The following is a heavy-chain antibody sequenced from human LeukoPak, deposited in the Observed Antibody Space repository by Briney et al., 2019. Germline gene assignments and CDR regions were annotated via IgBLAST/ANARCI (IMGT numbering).Heavy chain of an antibody. CDR2: IYYSGST. J-gene: IGHJ4*02. D-gene: IGHD6-13*01. CDR1: GGSISSSNYY. V-gene: IGHV4-39*07. Sequence: PSETLSLTCTVSGGSISSSNYYWGWIRQPPGKGLEWIGSIYYSGSTYYNPALKSRVTLSVDTSKNQFSLKVSSVAAADTAVYFCARVGSLYSSTWANDYWGQGTLVTVSS. CDR3: ARVGSLYSSTWANDY.